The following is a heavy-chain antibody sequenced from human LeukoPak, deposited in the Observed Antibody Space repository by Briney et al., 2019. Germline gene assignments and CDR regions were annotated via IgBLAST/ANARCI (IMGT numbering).Heavy chain of an antibody. CDR1: GGSIRNSSYY. D-gene: IGHD6-13*01. CDR2: IYYSGST. V-gene: IGHV4-39*01. Sequence: SENLSLTCTVSGGSIRNSSYYWGWIRQPPGKGLEWIGSIYYSGSTYYNSSLKSRVTISVDTSKNQFSLKLSSVTAADTAEYHCARLMAAGGHYYEMDVWGQGTTVTVSS. J-gene: IGHJ6*02. CDR3: ARLMAAGGHYYEMDV.